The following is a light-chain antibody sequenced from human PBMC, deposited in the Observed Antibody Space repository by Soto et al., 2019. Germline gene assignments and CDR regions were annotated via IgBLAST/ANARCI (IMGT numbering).Light chain of an antibody. V-gene: IGKV3-15*01. J-gene: IGKJ5*01. Sequence: EIVVTQSPSSLSFSAVEIATLSCRASQSARSSLGWYQQKPGQPPSLLIYDVSIRATGIPAGFNGSGSGTEFTLTISSLQSEDFAVYYCQQYNNWPPTFGQGTRLEIK. CDR3: QQYNNWPPT. CDR1: QSARSS. CDR2: DVS.